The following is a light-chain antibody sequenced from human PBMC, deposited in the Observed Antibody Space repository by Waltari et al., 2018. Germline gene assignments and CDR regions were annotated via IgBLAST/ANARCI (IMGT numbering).Light chain of an antibody. Sequence: EIVLTQSPATLSLSPGDRATLSCRASHSVDTSLAWYQQKLGQAPRLHIYDVFYRATGIPAMFSARGSGTDFTLTISSLEPEDFALYFCQQRRDWPITFGQGTRLEIK. CDR1: HSVDTS. CDR2: DVF. CDR3: QQRRDWPIT. J-gene: IGKJ5*01. V-gene: IGKV3-11*01.